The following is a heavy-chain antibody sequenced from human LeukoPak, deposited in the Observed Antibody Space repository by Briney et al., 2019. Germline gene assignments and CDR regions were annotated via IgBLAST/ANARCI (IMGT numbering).Heavy chain of an antibody. CDR3: ARLSAGVALAYCGGDCYYPDY. V-gene: IGHV4-38-2*01. D-gene: IGHD2-21*01. Sequence: SETLSLTCAVSGYSISSGYYWGWIRQPPGKGLEWIGSIYHSGSTYYNPSLKSRVTISVDTSKNQFSLKLSSVTAADTAVYYCARLSAGVALAYCGGDCYYPDYWGQGTLVTVSS. CDR1: GYSISSGYY. J-gene: IGHJ4*02. CDR2: IYHSGST.